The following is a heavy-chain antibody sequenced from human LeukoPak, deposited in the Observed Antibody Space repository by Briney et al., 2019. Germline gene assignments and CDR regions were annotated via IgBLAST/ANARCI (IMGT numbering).Heavy chain of an antibody. D-gene: IGHD4-17*01. CDR2: IYTSGTT. J-gene: IGHJ4*02. V-gene: IGHV4-4*07. CDR1: DASISTYY. CDR3: ARGYGDYVGIENYFDY. Sequence: SETLSLTCTISDASISTYYWTWIRQPAGKGLEWIGRIYTSGTTNYNPSLKNRVTMSVDTSKNQFSLKLSSVTAADTAVYYCARGYGDYVGIENYFDYWGQGTLVTVSS.